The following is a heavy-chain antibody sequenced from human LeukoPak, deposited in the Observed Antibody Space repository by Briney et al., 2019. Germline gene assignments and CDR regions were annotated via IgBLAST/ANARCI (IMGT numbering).Heavy chain of an antibody. Sequence: PGGSLRLSCAASGFTFSSYSMSWVRQAPGKGLEWVSVIDSGGSSFYADSVKGRFTISRDSSKNTLYLQMNGLRAEDTAVYYCARLVGDYYCVADFWGQGTLVTVSS. CDR2: IDSGGSS. CDR3: ARLVGDYYCVADF. D-gene: IGHD1-26*01. CDR1: GFTFSSYS. J-gene: IGHJ4*02. V-gene: IGHV3-53*01.